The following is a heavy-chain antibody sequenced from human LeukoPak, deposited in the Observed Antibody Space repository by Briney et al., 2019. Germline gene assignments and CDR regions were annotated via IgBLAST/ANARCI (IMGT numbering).Heavy chain of an antibody. CDR3: ARVPYGGAMASFDY. CDR2: ISAYNGNT. Sequence: ASVKVSCKASGGTFSSYAISRVRQAPGQGLEWMGWISAYNGNTNYAQKLQGRVTMTTDTSTSTAYMELRSLRSDDTAVYYCARVPYGGAMASFDYWGQGTLVTVSS. V-gene: IGHV1-18*01. D-gene: IGHD3-16*01. CDR1: GGTFSSYA. J-gene: IGHJ4*02.